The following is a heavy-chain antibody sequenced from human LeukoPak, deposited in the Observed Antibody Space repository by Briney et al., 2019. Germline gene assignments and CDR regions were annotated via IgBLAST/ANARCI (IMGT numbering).Heavy chain of an antibody. CDR3: ARDLPGNAFDI. J-gene: IGHJ3*02. D-gene: IGHD3-10*01. CDR1: GYTFTGYY. V-gene: IGHV1-2*02. Sequence: ASVKVSCKASGYTFTGYYMHWVRQAPGQGLEWMGWINPNSGGTNYAQKFQGRVTMTGDTSISAAYMELSRLRSDDTAVYYCARDLPGNAFDIWGQGTMVTVSS. CDR2: INPNSGGT.